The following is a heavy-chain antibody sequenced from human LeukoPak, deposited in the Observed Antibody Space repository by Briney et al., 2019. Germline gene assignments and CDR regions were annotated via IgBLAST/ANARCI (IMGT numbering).Heavy chain of an antibody. CDR3: ARSATKAFDI. Sequence: ASVKVSCKASGYTFSSHGISWVRQAPGQGLEWMAWISAYNGNTNYAQKLQGRVTMTTDTSTSTAYMELRSLRSDDTAVYYCARSATKAFDIWGQGTMVTVSS. J-gene: IGHJ3*02. CDR1: GYTFSSHG. CDR2: ISAYNGNT. D-gene: IGHD5-12*01. V-gene: IGHV1-18*01.